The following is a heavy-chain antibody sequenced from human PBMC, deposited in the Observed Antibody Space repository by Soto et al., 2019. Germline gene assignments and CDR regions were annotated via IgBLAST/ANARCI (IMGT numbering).Heavy chain of an antibody. D-gene: IGHD3-3*01. V-gene: IGHV1-69*01. CDR3: ARDRFPRRTYGMDV. CDR2: IIPIFGTA. CDR1: AGTFSSYA. Sequence: QVQLVQSGAEVKKPGSSVKVSCKASAGTFSSYAISWVRQAPGQGLEWMGGIIPIFGTANYAQKFQGRVTITADESTSPAYMELSSLRSEDTAVYYCARDRFPRRTYGMDVWGQGTTVTVSS. J-gene: IGHJ6*02.